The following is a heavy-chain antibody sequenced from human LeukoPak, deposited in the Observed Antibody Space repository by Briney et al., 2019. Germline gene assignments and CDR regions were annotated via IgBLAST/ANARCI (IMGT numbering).Heavy chain of an antibody. CDR1: GFTFNNAW. J-gene: IGHJ5*02. D-gene: IGHD3-22*01. CDR3: ARDRGYYYDSSGYYP. Sequence: GGSLRLSCAASGFTFNNAWMSWVRQAPGKGLEWVSYLSSSGSTIYYADSVKGRFTISRDNAKNSLYLQMNSLRAEDTAVYYCARDRGYYYDSSGYYPWGQGTLVTVSS. CDR2: LSSSGSTI. V-gene: IGHV3-11*01.